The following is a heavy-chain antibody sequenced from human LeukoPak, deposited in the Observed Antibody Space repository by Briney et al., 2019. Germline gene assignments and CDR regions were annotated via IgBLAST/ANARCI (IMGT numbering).Heavy chain of an antibody. CDR2: IIPIFGTA. CDR3: AREKDCSGGSCYDYYYYYMDV. J-gene: IGHJ6*03. CDR1: GGTFSSYA. Sequence: SVKVSCKASGGTFSSYAIGWVRQAPGQGLEWMGRIIPIFGTANYAQKFQGRVTITTDESTSTAYMELSSLRSEDTAVYYCAREKDCSGGSCYDYYYYYMDVWGKGTTVTVSS. D-gene: IGHD2-15*01. V-gene: IGHV1-69*05.